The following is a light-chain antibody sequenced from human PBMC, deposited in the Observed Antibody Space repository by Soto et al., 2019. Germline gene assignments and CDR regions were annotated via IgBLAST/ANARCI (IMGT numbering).Light chain of an antibody. CDR2: DAS. Sequence: DIQMTQSPSSLSASVGDRVTISCQASQDISNYLNWYQQKPGKAPKLLIYDASNLETGVPSRFSGSGSGTDFTLTISSLQPEDIATYYCQQSLFTFGPGTKVGIK. CDR3: QQSLFT. CDR1: QDISNY. V-gene: IGKV1-33*01. J-gene: IGKJ3*01.